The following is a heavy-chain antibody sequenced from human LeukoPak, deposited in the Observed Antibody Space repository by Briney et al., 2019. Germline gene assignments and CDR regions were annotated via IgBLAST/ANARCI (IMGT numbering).Heavy chain of an antibody. J-gene: IGHJ4*02. V-gene: IGHV1-2*06. D-gene: IGHD1-7*01. CDR3: ARKETGNYYFDY. CDR1: GYTFTDYF. Sequence: ASVKVSRKASGYTFTDYFMHWVRQAPGQGLEWMGRINLNSGGTIFAQKFLGRVTMTRDTSISTAYVEVSRLRSDDTAVYYCARKETGNYYFDYWGQGTLVTVSS. CDR2: INLNSGGT.